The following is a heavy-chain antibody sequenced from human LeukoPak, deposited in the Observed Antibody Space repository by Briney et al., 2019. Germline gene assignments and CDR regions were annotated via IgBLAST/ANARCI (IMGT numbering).Heavy chain of an antibody. Sequence: GGSLRLYCAASGFTFSSYAMSWVRQAPGKGLEWVSGISGSGGSTYYADSVKGRFTISRDNSKNTLYLQMNGLRAEDTAVYYCARTKGAHYGDYTFDYWGQGTLVTVSS. J-gene: IGHJ4*02. CDR1: GFTFSSYA. CDR2: ISGSGGST. CDR3: ARTKGAHYGDYTFDY. D-gene: IGHD4-17*01. V-gene: IGHV3-23*01.